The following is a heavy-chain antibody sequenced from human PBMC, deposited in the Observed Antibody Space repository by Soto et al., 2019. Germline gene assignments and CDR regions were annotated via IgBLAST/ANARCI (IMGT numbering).Heavy chain of an antibody. CDR3: ASFDGTLVRGGRSSPYEMDV. Sequence: QVLLVQSGPEVKKPGSSVKVSCKASGGTFNNYAINWVRQATGKGLEWMGGIIPTFGTGNHAQKFQGRVTITADESTTTAYMELKSLRSEDTAIYYCASFDGTLVRGGRSSPYEMDVWGQGTTVIVSS. D-gene: IGHD3-10*01. CDR1: GGTFNNYA. V-gene: IGHV1-69*01. CDR2: IIPTFGTG. J-gene: IGHJ6*02.